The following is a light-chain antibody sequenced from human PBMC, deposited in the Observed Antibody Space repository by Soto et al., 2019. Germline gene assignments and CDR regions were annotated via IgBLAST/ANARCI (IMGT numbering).Light chain of an antibody. V-gene: IGKV3-15*01. Sequence: EIVMTQSPATLSVSPGERATLSRRASQSVSSNLAWYQQKPGQAPRLLIYGASTRATGIPAMFSGSGSGTGFTLTISSLQSEDFAVYYCQQYNNWPITFGQGTRLEIK. J-gene: IGKJ5*01. CDR2: GAS. CDR1: QSVSSN. CDR3: QQYNNWPIT.